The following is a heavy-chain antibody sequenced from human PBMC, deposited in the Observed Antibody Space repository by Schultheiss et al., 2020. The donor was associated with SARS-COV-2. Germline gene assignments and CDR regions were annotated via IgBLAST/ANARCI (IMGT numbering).Heavy chain of an antibody. J-gene: IGHJ2*01. V-gene: IGHV4-4*02. CDR2: IYHSGST. D-gene: IGHD3-22*01. Sequence: GSLRLSCTVSGGSISSGDYYWSWVRQPPGKGLEWIGEIYHSGSTNYNPSLKSRVTISVDKSKNQFSLKLSSVTAADTAVYYCAKDGYYYDSSGYYYWYFALWGRGTLVT. CDR3: AKDGYYYDSSGYYYWYFAL. CDR1: GGSISSGDYY.